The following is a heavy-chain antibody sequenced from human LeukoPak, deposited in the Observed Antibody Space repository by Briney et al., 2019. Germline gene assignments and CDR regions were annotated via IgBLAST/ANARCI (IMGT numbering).Heavy chain of an antibody. V-gene: IGHV4-59*08. J-gene: IGHJ5*02. D-gene: IGHD6-13*01. CDR3: ARNGGIAAAGLDWFDP. Sequence: SETLSLTCTVSGGSISSYYWSWIRQPPGKGLEWIGYIYYSGSTNYNPSLKSRVTMSVDTSKNQFSLKLSSVTAADTAVYYCARNGGIAAAGLDWFDPWGQGTLVTVSS. CDR1: GGSISSYY. CDR2: IYYSGST.